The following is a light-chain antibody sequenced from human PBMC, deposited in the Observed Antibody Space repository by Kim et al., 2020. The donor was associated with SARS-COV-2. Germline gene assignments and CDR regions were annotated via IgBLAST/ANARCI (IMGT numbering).Light chain of an antibody. V-gene: IGKV2-30*01. Sequence: PAPISCRSSQTLVYSHGNIYLNLFHQRPGQSPRRLIYKVSNRDSWVPDRFSGSESGTDFTLQISRVEAEDVGVYYGMQGTHSPFTFGPGTKVDIK. CDR3: MQGTHSPFT. CDR2: KVS. J-gene: IGKJ3*01. CDR1: QTLVYSHGNIY.